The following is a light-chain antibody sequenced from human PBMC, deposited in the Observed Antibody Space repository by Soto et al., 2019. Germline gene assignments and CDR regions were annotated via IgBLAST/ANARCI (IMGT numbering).Light chain of an antibody. J-gene: IGKJ1*01. CDR1: QSVSSSH. V-gene: IGKV3-20*01. CDR3: QQYGSSPT. Sequence: EIVLTQSPGTLSLSPGERATLSCRASQSVSSSHLAWYQQKPGQAPRLLIYGASSRATGFPDRFSGSGSGTDFTLTISRLEPEDFAVYYCQQYGSSPTFDQGTKVKVK. CDR2: GAS.